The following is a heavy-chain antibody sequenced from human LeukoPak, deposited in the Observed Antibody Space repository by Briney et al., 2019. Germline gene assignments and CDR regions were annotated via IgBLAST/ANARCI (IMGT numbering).Heavy chain of an antibody. Sequence: PTXTLXLTCTFSGFPLRTSGMGVSWIRQPPGRALEWLALIDCDDYKYYSTSLKTRLTISKDPSKNQVVLTMTNMDPVDTATYYCARMTMVTPFSAFDIWGQGTMVTVSS. D-gene: IGHD4-23*01. CDR3: ARMTMVTPFSAFDI. CDR2: IDCDDYK. CDR1: GFPLRTSGMG. J-gene: IGHJ3*02. V-gene: IGHV2-70*01.